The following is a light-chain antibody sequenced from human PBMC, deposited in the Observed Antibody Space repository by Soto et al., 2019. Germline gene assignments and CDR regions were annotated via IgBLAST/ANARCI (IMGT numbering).Light chain of an antibody. V-gene: IGKV1-39*01. CDR3: QPSFNKPT. J-gene: IGKJ2*01. CDR1: QSISNW. CDR2: GAS. Sequence: DIQMTQAPSTLSASVGDRVTITCRASQSISNWLAWYQQKPGKAPKLLIYGASNLQSGVPSRFSGSGSGAHFTLTISTLQPEDFATSYCQPSFNKPTFGQGTKLEIK.